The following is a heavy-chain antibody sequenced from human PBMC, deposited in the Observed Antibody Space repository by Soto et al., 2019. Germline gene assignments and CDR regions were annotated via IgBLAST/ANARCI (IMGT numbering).Heavy chain of an antibody. Sequence: QLQLQEEGPGLVKPSETLSLTCTVSGGSISSSSYYWGWIRQPPGKGLEWIGSIYYSGSTYYNPSLKSRVTISVVTSKNQFSLKLSSVTAADTAVYYCARQRRQWLGPGYFDYWGQGTLVTVSS. D-gene: IGHD6-19*01. CDR2: IYYSGST. CDR1: GGSISSSSYY. CDR3: ARQRRQWLGPGYFDY. V-gene: IGHV4-39*01. J-gene: IGHJ4*02.